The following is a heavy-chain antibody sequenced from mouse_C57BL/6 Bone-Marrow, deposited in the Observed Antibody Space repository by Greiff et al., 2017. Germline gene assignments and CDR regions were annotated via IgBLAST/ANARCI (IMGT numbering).Heavy chain of an antibody. J-gene: IGHJ3*01. CDR1: GYTFTGYW. V-gene: IGHV1-9*01. D-gene: IGHD2-4*01. CDR2: ILPGSGST. CDR3: ATSDYYDYAFAY. Sequence: VQLQQSGAELMKPGASVKLSCKATGYTFTGYWIEWVKQSPGHGLEWIGEILPGSGSTNYNEKFKGKATFTADTSSNTAYMQLSSRTTEDSAIDYCATSDYYDYAFAYWGQGTLVTVSA.